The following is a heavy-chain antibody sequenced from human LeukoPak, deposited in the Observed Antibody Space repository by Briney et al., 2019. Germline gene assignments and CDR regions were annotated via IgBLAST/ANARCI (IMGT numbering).Heavy chain of an antibody. CDR3: ARRTGKIDY. CDR1: GGSISSGDYY. V-gene: IGHV4-30-4*01. D-gene: IGHD3-10*01. Sequence: PSQTLSLTCTVSGGSISSGDYYWSWLRQPPGKGREWIVYIYYSGSTYYNPSLKSRVTISVDTSKNQFSLKLSSVTAADTAVYYCARRTGKIDYWGQGTLVTVSS. J-gene: IGHJ4*02. CDR2: IYYSGST.